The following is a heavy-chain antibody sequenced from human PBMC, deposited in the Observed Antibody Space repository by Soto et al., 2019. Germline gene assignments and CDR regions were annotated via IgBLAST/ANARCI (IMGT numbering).Heavy chain of an antibody. CDR2: ISSSSSTI. CDR3: ARDAPPDDY. CDR1: GFTFSSYS. Sequence: EVQLVESGGGLVQPGGSLRLSCAASGFTFSSYSMNWVRQAPGKGLEWVSYISSSSSTIYYADSVKCRFTISRDNAKNSLYLQMNSLRAEDTVVYYCARDAPPDDYWGQGTLVTVSS. J-gene: IGHJ4*02. V-gene: IGHV3-48*01.